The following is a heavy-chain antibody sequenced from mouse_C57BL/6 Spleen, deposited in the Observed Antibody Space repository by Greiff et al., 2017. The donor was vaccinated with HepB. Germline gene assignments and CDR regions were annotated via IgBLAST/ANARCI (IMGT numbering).Heavy chain of an antibody. CDR2: IDPENGDT. CDR1: GFNIKDDY. CDR3: TGGYSNYGAY. V-gene: IGHV14-4*01. Sequence: VQLKESGAELVRPGASVKLSCTASGFNIKDDYMHWVKQRPEQGLEWIGWIDPENGDTEYASKFQGKATITADTSSNTAYLQLSSLTSEDTAVYYCTGGYSNYGAYWGQGTLVTVSA. D-gene: IGHD2-5*01. J-gene: IGHJ3*01.